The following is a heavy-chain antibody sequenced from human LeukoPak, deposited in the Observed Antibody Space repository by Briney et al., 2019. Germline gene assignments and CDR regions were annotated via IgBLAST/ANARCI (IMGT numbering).Heavy chain of an antibody. CDR1: GFTFSSYS. Sequence: GGSLRLSCAASGFTFSSYSMNWVRQAPGKGLYWVSSISSSSTYIHYADSVKGRFTISRDNAKNSLYLQMNSLRADDTAVYYCAKDSWRDQLPFIFDYWGQGILVTVSS. CDR2: ISSSSTYI. CDR3: AKDSWRDQLPFIFDY. J-gene: IGHJ4*02. D-gene: IGHD2-2*01. V-gene: IGHV3-21*04.